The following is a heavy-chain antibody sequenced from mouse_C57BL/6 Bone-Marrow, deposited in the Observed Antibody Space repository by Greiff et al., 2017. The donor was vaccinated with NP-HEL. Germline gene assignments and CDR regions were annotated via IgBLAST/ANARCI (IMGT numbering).Heavy chain of an antibody. V-gene: IGHV5-15*01. CDR3: AGVDYGSSSYDAMDY. CDR1: GFTFTDYG. CDR2: ISHLACSI. D-gene: IGHD1-1*01. J-gene: IGHJ4*01. Sequence: EVQLLESGGGLVQPGGSLKLSCAASGFTFTDYGMAWVRQAPRKGPEWVAFISHLACSIYYEDTLTGRVTISRENAKNTLYLEMSSLRSEDTAMYYCAGVDYGSSSYDAMDYWGQGTSVTVSS.